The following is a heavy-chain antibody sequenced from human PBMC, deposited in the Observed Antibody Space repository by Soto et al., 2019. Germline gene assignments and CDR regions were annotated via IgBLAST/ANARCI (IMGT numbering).Heavy chain of an antibody. CDR2: ISSSSSYI. V-gene: IGHV3-21*06. Sequence: EVQLVESGGGLVKPGGSLRLSCAASGFTFSSYSMNWVRQAPGKGLEWVSSISSSSSYIYYADSVKGRFTISRDNAKYSLYLQMNSLRAEDTAVYYCARSGGYCSGGSCYSYYYMDVWGKGTTVTVSS. D-gene: IGHD2-15*01. CDR3: ARSGGYCSGGSCYSYYYMDV. CDR1: GFTFSSYS. J-gene: IGHJ6*03.